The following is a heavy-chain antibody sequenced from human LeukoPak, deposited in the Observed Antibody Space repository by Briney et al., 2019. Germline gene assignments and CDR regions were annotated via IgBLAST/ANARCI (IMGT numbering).Heavy chain of an antibody. CDR2: IWYDGSNK. J-gene: IGHJ4*02. V-gene: IGHV3-33*01. Sequence: GGSLRLSCAASGFTFSSYGVHWVRQAPGKGLEWVAVIWYDGSNKYYADSVKGRFTISRDNSKNTLYLQMNSLRAEDTAVYYCARDCYYGSGSCLDYWGQGTLVTVSS. CDR1: GFTFSSYG. CDR3: ARDCYYGSGSCLDY. D-gene: IGHD3-10*01.